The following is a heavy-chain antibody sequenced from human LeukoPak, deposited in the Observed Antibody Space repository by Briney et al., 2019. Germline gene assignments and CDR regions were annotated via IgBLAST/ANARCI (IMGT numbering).Heavy chain of an antibody. V-gene: IGHV1-18*01. CDR1: GGTFSSYT. CDR3: ARDVAVLRFLEWLPLFDY. Sequence: ASVKVSCKASGGTFSSYTISWVRQAPGQGLEWMGWISAYNGNTNYAQKLQGRVTMTTDTSTSTAYMELRSLRSDNTAVYYCARDVAVLRFLEWLPLFDYWSQGTLVTVSS. J-gene: IGHJ4*02. D-gene: IGHD3-3*01. CDR2: ISAYNGNT.